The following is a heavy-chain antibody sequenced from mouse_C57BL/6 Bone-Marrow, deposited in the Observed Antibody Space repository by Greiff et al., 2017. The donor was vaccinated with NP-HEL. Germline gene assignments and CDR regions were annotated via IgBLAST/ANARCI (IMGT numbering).Heavy chain of an antibody. Sequence: VQLQQPGAELVKPGASVKMSCKASGYTFTSYWITWVKQRPGQGLEWIGDIYPGSGSTNYNEKFKSKATLTVDTSSSTAYMQLSSLTSEDSAVYYCARPGDYGSPSFGYWGQGTTLTVSS. V-gene: IGHV1-55*01. CDR2: IYPGSGST. D-gene: IGHD1-1*01. CDR3: ARPGDYGSPSFGY. J-gene: IGHJ2*01. CDR1: GYTFTSYW.